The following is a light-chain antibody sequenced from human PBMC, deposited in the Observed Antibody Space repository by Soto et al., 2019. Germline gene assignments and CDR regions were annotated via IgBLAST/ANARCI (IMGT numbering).Light chain of an antibody. CDR3: SSYTSSTTLV. CDR2: EVY. V-gene: IGLV2-14*01. J-gene: IGLJ3*02. Sequence: QSVLTQPASVSGSPGQSITISCTGTSTDIGGYSYVSWYQQHPGKAPNLIIYEVYNRPSGVSNRFSGSTSGSTASLTISGLQAEDEAEDYCSSYTSSTTLVFGGGTKLTVL. CDR1: STDIGGYSY.